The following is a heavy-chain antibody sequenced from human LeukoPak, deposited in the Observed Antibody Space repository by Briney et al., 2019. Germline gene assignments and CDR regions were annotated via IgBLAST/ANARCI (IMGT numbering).Heavy chain of an antibody. Sequence: GRSLRLSCAASGFTFSSYGMHWVRQAPGKGLEWVAVISYDGSNKYYADSVKGRFTIPRDNSKNTLYLQMNSLRAEDTAVYYCARGFGYYMRNYYYGMDVWGQGTTVTVSS. V-gene: IGHV3-30*03. CDR1: GFTFSSYG. J-gene: IGHJ6*02. CDR2: ISYDGSNK. CDR3: ARGFGYYMRNYYYGMDV. D-gene: IGHD3-3*01.